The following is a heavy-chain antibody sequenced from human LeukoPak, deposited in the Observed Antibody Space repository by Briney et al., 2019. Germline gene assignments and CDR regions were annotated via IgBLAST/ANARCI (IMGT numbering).Heavy chain of an antibody. J-gene: IGHJ6*03. V-gene: IGHV1-2*02. Sequence: GASVKVSCKASGYTFTSYGISWVRQAPGQGLEWMGWINPNSGGTNYAQKFQGRVTMTRDTSISTAYMDLSRLRSDDTAVYYCARGSSSWYYMDVWGKGTTVTVSS. CDR2: INPNSGGT. CDR3: ARGSSSWYYMDV. D-gene: IGHD6-13*01. CDR1: GYTFTSYG.